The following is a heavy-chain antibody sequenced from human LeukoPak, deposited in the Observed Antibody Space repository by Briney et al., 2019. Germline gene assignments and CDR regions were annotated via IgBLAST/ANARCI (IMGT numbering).Heavy chain of an antibody. D-gene: IGHD1-26*01. CDR3: ATSRKWNWYFYL. V-gene: IGHV3-21*04. J-gene: IGHJ2*01. CDR1: GFTFSSYS. Sequence: GGSLRLSCAASGFTFSSYSMNWVRQAPGKGLEWVSSISSSSSYIYYADSVKGRFTISRDNSKNTLYLQMNSLRAEDTAVYYCATSRKWNWYFYLWGRGTLVTVSS. CDR2: ISSSSSYI.